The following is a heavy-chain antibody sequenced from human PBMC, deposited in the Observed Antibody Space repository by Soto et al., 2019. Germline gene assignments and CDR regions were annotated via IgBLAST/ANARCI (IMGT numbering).Heavy chain of an antibody. CDR1: AFTFTNYA. Sequence: EVQVLESGGGLVQPGGSLRLSCTASAFTFTNYAMSWVRQAPGKGLEWVSAIGGSGSSTYYADSVKGRFTISRDNSKNTLYLQMNSVTADDTALYSCAKESGDESSDYYYFYDAMDVWGQGTTVPVSS. J-gene: IGHJ6*02. V-gene: IGHV3-23*01. CDR3: AKESGDESSDYYYFYDAMDV. CDR2: IGGSGSST. D-gene: IGHD3-22*01.